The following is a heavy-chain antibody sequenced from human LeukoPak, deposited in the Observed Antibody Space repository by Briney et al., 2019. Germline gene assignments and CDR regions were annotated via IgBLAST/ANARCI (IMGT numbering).Heavy chain of an antibody. J-gene: IGHJ3*02. V-gene: IGHV3-23*01. CDR2: IGGTGRT. D-gene: IGHD1-1*01. CDR1: GFAFSSYV. CDR3: AKDMTTRGAFDI. Sequence: GGSLRLSCAASGFAFSSYVINWVRQATGKGLEWVSAIGGTGRTYYADPVKGRFTISRDNSKNTVFLQMNSLRAEDTAIFYCAKDMTTRGAFDIWGQGTMVTVSS.